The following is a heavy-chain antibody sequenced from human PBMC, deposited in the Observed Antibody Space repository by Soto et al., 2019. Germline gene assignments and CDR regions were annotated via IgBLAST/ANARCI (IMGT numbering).Heavy chain of an antibody. CDR1: GYTFTGYY. Sequence: ASVKVSCKASGYTFTGYYMHWVRQAPGQGLEWMGWSNPNRGGTNYAQKFQGRVTMTRDTSISTAYMELSRLRSDDTAVYYCASPDYYGSGSYPGSDPWGQGTLVTVSS. D-gene: IGHD3-10*01. CDR3: ASPDYYGSGSYPGSDP. J-gene: IGHJ5*02. V-gene: IGHV1-2*02. CDR2: SNPNRGGT.